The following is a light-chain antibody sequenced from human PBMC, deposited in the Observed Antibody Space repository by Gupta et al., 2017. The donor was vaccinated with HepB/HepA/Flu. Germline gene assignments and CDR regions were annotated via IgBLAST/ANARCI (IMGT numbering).Light chain of an antibody. V-gene: IGKV4-1*01. CDR2: WAS. J-gene: IGKJ2*04. CDR3: QQYYSTPCS. CDR1: QSVLYSSNNKNY. Sequence: DIVMTQSPDSLAVSLGERATINCKSSQSVLYSSNNKNYLAWYQQKPGQPPKLLIYWASTRESGVPDRFSGSGSGTDFTLTIRGLQAEDVAVYYCQQYYSTPCSFGQGTKLEIK.